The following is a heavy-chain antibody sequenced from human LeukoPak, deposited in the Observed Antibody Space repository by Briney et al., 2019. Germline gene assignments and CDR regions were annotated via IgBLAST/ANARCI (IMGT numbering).Heavy chain of an antibody. CDR2: LNEDGGRT. J-gene: IGHJ4*02. Sequence: GGSLRLPCAASGFTFRSYAMRWVRQALGKGLEWVSVLNEDGGRTLYADSVKGRFTISRDNSQNTVYLHMNSLRGEDTAVYYCAKDEGYDPSGNFLFHFNYWGQGTLVTVSS. V-gene: IGHV3-23*01. CDR3: AKDEGYDPSGNFLFHFNY. CDR1: GFTFRSYA. D-gene: IGHD3-22*01.